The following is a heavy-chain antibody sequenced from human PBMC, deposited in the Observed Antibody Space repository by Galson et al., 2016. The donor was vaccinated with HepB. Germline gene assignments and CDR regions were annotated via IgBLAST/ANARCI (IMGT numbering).Heavy chain of an antibody. CDR1: GFTFSGYN. J-gene: IGHJ4*02. CDR3: VRVSLKWNYFYDF. V-gene: IGHV3-48*01. D-gene: IGHD1-7*01. CDR2: ISATSSTM. Sequence: SLRLSCAASGFTFSGYNMNWVRQAPSKGLEWVSYISATSSTMYYADSVKGRVTISRDNAKNSLYLQINSLRAEDTAVYYCVRVSLKWNYFYDFWGQGTLVTVSS.